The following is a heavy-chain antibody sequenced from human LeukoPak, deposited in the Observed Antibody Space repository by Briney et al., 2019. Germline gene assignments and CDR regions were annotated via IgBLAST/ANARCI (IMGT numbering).Heavy chain of an antibody. J-gene: IGHJ5*02. Sequence: GGSLRLSCAASGFTFSDYYMSWIRQAPGKGLEWVSYISSSGSTIYYADSVKGRFTISRDNAKNSLYLQINSLRAEDTAVYYCARVEAKLDPRYNWFDPWGQGTLVTVSS. CDR1: GFTFSDYY. V-gene: IGHV3-11*04. CDR2: ISSSGSTI. D-gene: IGHD1-1*01. CDR3: ARVEAKLDPRYNWFDP.